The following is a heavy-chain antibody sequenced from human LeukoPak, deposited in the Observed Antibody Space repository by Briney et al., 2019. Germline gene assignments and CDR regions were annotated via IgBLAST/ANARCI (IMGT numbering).Heavy chain of an antibody. CDR3: ARVGLTMDRGVVTYYYYMDV. CDR2: IYHSGST. Sequence: PSETLSLTCTVSGYSISSGYYSGWIRQPPGKGLEWIGVIYHSGSTYYNPSLKSRVTISIDTSKTQFSLKLSSVTAADTAVYYCARVGLTMDRGVVTYYYYMDVWGKGTTVIVSS. CDR1: GYSISSGYY. D-gene: IGHD3-10*01. V-gene: IGHV4-38-2*02. J-gene: IGHJ6*03.